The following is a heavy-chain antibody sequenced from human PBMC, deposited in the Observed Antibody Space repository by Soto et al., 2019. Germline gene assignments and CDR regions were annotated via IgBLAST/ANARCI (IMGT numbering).Heavy chain of an antibody. J-gene: IGHJ4*02. CDR3: ARAASVTAIPDY. CDR2: IYYSGST. D-gene: IGHD2-21*02. V-gene: IGHV4-30-4*01. CDR1: XGSISSGDYY. Sequence: SETLSLTCTVSXGSISSGDYYWSWIRQPPGKGLEWIGYIYYSGSTYYNPSLKSRVTISVDTSKNQFSLKLSSVTAADTAVYYCARAASVTAIPDYWGQGTLVTVSS.